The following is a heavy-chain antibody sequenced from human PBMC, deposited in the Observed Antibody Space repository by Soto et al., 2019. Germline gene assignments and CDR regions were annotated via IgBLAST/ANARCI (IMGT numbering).Heavy chain of an antibody. CDR1: GLTFSTYG. D-gene: IGHD1-1*01. V-gene: IGHV3-48*01. CDR3: XXXXNXAGDV. J-gene: IGHJ6*02. Sequence: LVESGGGLVQPGGSLRLSCEASGLTFSTYGFNWVRQAPGKGLEWVSYITSSTTIYYADSVRGRFTTSRDNAKNSLYLQMXXXXXXXXXXXXXXXXXNXAGDVWGQGTTVTVSS. CDR2: ITSSTTI.